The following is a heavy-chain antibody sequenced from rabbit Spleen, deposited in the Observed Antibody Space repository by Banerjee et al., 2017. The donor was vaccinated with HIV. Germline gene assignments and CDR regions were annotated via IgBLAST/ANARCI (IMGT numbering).Heavy chain of an antibody. CDR2: INTYTARP. Sequence: QSLEESGGDLVKPGASLTLTCTASRFSFSSSYYMCWVRQAPGKGLQWIACINTYTARPVYATWAKGRFTISRTSSTTVTLQMTSLTAADTATYFCARDLATVVGWNFNLWGPGTLVTVS. D-gene: IGHD3-1*01. V-gene: IGHV1S40*01. CDR3: ARDLATVVGWNFNL. CDR1: RFSFSSSYY. J-gene: IGHJ4*01.